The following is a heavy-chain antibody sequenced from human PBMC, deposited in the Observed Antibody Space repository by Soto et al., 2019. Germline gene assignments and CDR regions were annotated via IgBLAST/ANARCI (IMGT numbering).Heavy chain of an antibody. V-gene: IGHV3-23*01. Sequence: PGGSLRLSCAASGFTFSSYAMSWVRQAPGKGLEWVSAISGSGGSTYYADSVKGRFTISRDNSKNTLYLQMNSLRAEDTAVYYRAKNGRYYYDSSGYYYYDYFDYWGQGTLVTVSS. D-gene: IGHD3-22*01. J-gene: IGHJ4*02. CDR2: ISGSGGST. CDR1: GFTFSSYA. CDR3: AKNGRYYYDSSGYYYYDYFDY.